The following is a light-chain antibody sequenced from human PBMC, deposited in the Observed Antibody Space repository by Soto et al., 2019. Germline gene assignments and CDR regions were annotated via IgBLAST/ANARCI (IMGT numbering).Light chain of an antibody. CDR3: QQRHMWPIT. J-gene: IGKJ5*01. Sequence: EIVLTQSPDTLSLSPGERATLSFRASERIYSAYLGWYQQKPGQAPRLLSYGASTRATGIPARCSGSGAGTEFTLTISSLEPGDSAVYYCQQRHMWPITFGQGTRLEIK. CDR1: ERIYSAY. CDR2: GAS. V-gene: IGKV3D-20*02.